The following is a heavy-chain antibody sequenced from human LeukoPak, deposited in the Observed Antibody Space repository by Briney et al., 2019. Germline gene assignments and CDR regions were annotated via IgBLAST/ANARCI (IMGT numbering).Heavy chain of an antibody. D-gene: IGHD3-10*01. CDR3: AKDGRQRKTYFYGSGSANAFDI. J-gene: IGHJ3*02. V-gene: IGHV3-7*01. Sequence: GGSLRLSCAASGFTFSTYWMSWVRQAPGKGLGWVANIKQDVSEKYYVDSVKGRFTISRDNSKNTLYLLMSSLRAEDTAVYYCAKDGRQRKTYFYGSGSANAFDIWGQGTMVTVSS. CDR2: IKQDVSEK. CDR1: GFTFSTYW.